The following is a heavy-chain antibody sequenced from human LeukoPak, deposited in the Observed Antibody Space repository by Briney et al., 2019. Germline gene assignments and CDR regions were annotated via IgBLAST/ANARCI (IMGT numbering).Heavy chain of an antibody. V-gene: IGHV4-39*07. J-gene: IGHJ4*02. Sequence: KSSETRSLTCSVSGGSISISNYYWGWIRQPPGKGLEWIGSINYSGQTYYNPSLKSRVTISVDTSKNQFSLKLSSVTAADTAVYYCARAGYGDPGDYYFDYWGQGTLVTVSS. CDR2: INYSGQT. CDR1: GGSISISNYY. CDR3: ARAGYGDPGDYYFDY. D-gene: IGHD4-17*01.